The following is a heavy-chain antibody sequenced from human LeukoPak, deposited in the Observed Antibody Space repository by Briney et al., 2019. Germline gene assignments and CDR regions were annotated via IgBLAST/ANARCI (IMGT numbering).Heavy chain of an antibody. J-gene: IGHJ4*02. CDR3: AKYSRGWGDYFDY. CDR2: ISGSGGST. Sequence: GGSLRLSCAASGFTVNSNNMSWVRQAPGKGLEWVSAISGSGGSTYYADSVKGRFTISRDNSKNTLYLQMNSLRAEDTAVYYCAKYSRGWGDYFDYWGQGTLVTVSS. V-gene: IGHV3-23*01. CDR1: GFTVNSNN. D-gene: IGHD6-19*01.